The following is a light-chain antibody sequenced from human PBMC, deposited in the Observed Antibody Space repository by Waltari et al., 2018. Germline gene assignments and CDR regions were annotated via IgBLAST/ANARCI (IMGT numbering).Light chain of an antibody. V-gene: IGKV1-16*01. CDR2: GAS. Sequence: DIRLTQSPSSLSASVGDRVTITCRASHGISYYLAWFQQRPGKAPKPLIFGASSLQSGVPWRFSGGGSETFFTLTINDLQPEDFATYYCQQYNSYPPTFGGGPGW. CDR1: HGISYY. CDR3: QQYNSYPPT. J-gene: IGKJ4*01.